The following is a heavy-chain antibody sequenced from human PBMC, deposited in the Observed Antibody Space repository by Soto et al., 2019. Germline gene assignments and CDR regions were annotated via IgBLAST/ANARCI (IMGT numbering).Heavy chain of an antibody. Sequence: PGGSLRLSCAASGFTFSIYPIHWIRQAPGKGLEWVAVISYDGSNKYYADSVKGRFTISRDNSKNTLYLQMNSLRAEDTAVYYCAKAVSISTINYGMDVWGQGTTVTVSS. CDR1: GFTFSIYP. J-gene: IGHJ6*02. D-gene: IGHD2-2*01. CDR3: AKAVSISTINYGMDV. V-gene: IGHV3-30*18. CDR2: ISYDGSNK.